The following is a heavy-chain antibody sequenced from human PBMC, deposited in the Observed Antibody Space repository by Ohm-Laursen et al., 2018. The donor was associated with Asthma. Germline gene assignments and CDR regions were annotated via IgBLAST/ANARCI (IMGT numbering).Heavy chain of an antibody. CDR1: GGTFSSYA. D-gene: IGHD3-22*01. CDR2: IIPIFGTA. Sequence: SVKVSCKASGGTFSSYAISWVRQAPGQGLEWMGGIIPIFGTANYAQKFQGRVTITADESTSTAYMELSSLRSEDTAVYYCARDRCDSSGYYVCYFDYWGQGTLVTVSS. V-gene: IGHV1-69*13. CDR3: ARDRCDSSGYYVCYFDY. J-gene: IGHJ4*02.